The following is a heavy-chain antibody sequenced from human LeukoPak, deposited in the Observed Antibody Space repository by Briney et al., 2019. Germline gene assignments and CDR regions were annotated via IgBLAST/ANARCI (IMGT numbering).Heavy chain of an antibody. D-gene: IGHD6-13*01. CDR1: GFTFSSYA. V-gene: IGHV3-30-3*01. CDR3: ARDTPIAAAGLDY. CDR2: ISYDGSNK. Sequence: PGGSLRLSCAASGFTFSSYAMHWVRQAPGKGLEWVAVISYDGSNKYYADSVKGRFTISRDNSKNTLYLQMNSLRAEDTAVYYCARDTPIAAAGLDYWGQGTLVTVSS. J-gene: IGHJ4*02.